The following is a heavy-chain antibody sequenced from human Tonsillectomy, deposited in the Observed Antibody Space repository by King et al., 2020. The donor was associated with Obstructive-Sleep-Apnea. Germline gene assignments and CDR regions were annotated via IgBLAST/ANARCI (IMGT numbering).Heavy chain of an antibody. V-gene: IGHV4-39*01. CDR2: NYYRGSS. D-gene: IGHD1-14*01. Sequence: QLQESGPGLVKPSETLSLTCTVSCDSLSSSSYYWGWIRQPPGKGLEWIGGNYYRGSSYYNPPLKNRVTISVDTSKNQFSLKLGSVTAADTAVYYCATHTTAWRPVDSWGQGTLVTVSS. CDR3: ATHTTAWRPVDS. CDR1: CDSLSSSSYY. J-gene: IGHJ4*02.